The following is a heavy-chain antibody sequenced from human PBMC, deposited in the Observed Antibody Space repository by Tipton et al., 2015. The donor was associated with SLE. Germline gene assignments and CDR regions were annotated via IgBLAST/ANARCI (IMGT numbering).Heavy chain of an antibody. CDR1: GGSISSSTYY. CDR2: IYYSGPT. CDR3: ARHEYYDSSGPEVDY. D-gene: IGHD3-22*01. Sequence: TLSLTCTVSGGSISSSTYYWGWIRQPRGKGLEWIGTIYYSGPTHYNPSLKSRVSISADTSRNQFSLKLTSVTAADTAIYYCARHEYYDSSGPEVDYWDQGALVTVSS. J-gene: IGHJ4*02. V-gene: IGHV4-39*01.